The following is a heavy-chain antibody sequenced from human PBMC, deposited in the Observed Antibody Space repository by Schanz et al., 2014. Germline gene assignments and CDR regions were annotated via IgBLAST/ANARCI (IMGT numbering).Heavy chain of an antibody. J-gene: IGHJ6*03. Sequence: EVQVVESGGGLVQPGGSLTLSCTASGFNSDDYAMHWVRQAPGKGLEWVSNIPWNGAAIGYAGSVRGRFTISRDSAKNSLYLQMNSLRPEDTALYYCAKGSRSGSRAMDVWGKGTTVTVSS. V-gene: IGHV3-9*02. CDR2: IPWNGAAI. CDR3: AKGSRSGSRAMDV. CDR1: GFNSDDYA. D-gene: IGHD3-10*01.